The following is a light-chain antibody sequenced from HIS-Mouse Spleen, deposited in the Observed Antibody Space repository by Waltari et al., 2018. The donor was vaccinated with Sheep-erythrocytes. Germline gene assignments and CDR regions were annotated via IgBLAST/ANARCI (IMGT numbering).Light chain of an antibody. CDR3: AAWDDSLSGNWV. V-gene: IGLV1-47*01. CDR1: SSNIGSNY. J-gene: IGLJ3*02. CDR2: RNN. Sequence: QSVLTQPPSASGTPGHRLTISCSGSSSNIGSNYVYWYQQLPGTAPKLLIYRNNQRPSGVPDRFSGSKSGTSASLAISGLRSEDEADYYCAAWDDSLSGNWVFGGGTKLTVL.